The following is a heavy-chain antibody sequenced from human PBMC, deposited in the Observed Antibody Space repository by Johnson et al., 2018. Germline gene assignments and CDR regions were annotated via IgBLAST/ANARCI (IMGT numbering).Heavy chain of an antibody. J-gene: IGHJ4*02. CDR2: VSYAGSNR. CDR1: GFTFSTYG. D-gene: IGHD2-21*01. V-gene: IGHV3-30*03. Sequence: QVQLVESGGGVVQPGRSXIPSCVPSGFTFSTYGMHWVRPAPGKGLDWVAYVSYAGSNRHYGDFVKGRFTISRDNSKKTFFLEMNTLRPEDTAVYYRARGGFYGNLPYFEYWGQGTLVTVSS. CDR3: ARGGFYGNLPYFEY.